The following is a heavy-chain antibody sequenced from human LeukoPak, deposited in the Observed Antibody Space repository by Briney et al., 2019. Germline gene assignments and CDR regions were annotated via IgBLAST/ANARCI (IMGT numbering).Heavy chain of an antibody. J-gene: IGHJ3*02. Sequence: GGSLRLSCAASGFTVSSNYMSWVRQAPGKGLERVSVIYSGGSTYYADSVKGRFTISRHDPKNTLYLQMNSLRPEDTAVYYCARLEMATITHAFDIWGQGAMVTVSS. CDR3: ARLEMATITHAFDI. V-gene: IGHV3-53*04. CDR1: GFTVSSNY. CDR2: IYSGGST. D-gene: IGHD5-24*01.